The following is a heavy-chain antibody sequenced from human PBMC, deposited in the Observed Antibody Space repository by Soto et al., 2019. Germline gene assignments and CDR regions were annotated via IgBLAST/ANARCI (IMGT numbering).Heavy chain of an antibody. CDR2: FDPEDGEA. Sequence: ASVKVSCKVSGYTLTELSMHWVRQAPGKGLEWMGGFDPEDGEAIYAQKFQGRVTMTEDTSTDTAYMELSSLRSEDTAVYYCATDRATTVTRWFDPWGQGTLVTVSS. V-gene: IGHV1-24*01. J-gene: IGHJ5*02. D-gene: IGHD4-17*01. CDR3: ATDRATTVTRWFDP. CDR1: GYTLTELS.